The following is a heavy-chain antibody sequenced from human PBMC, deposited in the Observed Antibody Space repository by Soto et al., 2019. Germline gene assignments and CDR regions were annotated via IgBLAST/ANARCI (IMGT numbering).Heavy chain of an antibody. J-gene: IGHJ6*02. CDR3: ARAVEIVYYSYYGIDV. V-gene: IGHV1-69*12. Sequence: QVQLVQSGAEVKKPGSSVKVSCKASGGTFSSYAISWVRQAPGQGLEWMGGIIRILGTANYAQKFQGRVTITADESTSTSYMELSSLKSEDTAVYYCARAVEIVYYSYYGIDVWGQGTTVTVSS. CDR2: IIRILGTA. CDR1: GGTFSSYA. D-gene: IGHD3-16*02.